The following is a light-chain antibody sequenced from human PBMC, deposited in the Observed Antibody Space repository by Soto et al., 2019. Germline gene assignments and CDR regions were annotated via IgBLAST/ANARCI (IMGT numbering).Light chain of an antibody. CDR2: DVS. CDR3: SSYTSSSPLV. Sequence: QSALTQPASVSGSPGQSITISCTGTSSDVGGYNCVSWYQQHPGKAPKLMICDVSNRPSGVSSRFSGSKSGNTASLTISGLQAEDEADYYCSSYTSSSPLVFGTGTKVTVL. J-gene: IGLJ1*01. V-gene: IGLV2-14*01. CDR1: SSDVGGYNC.